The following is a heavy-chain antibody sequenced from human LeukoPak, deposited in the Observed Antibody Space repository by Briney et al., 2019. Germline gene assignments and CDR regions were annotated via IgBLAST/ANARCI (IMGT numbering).Heavy chain of an antibody. CDR1: GYTFTSYY. J-gene: IGHJ4*02. V-gene: IGHV1-46*01. CDR3: ARDARYGSGSYYYSLGY. D-gene: IGHD3-10*01. CDR2: INPSSGST. Sequence: GASVKVSCKASGYTFTSYYMHWVRQAPGQGLEWMGIINPSSGSTSYAQKFQGRVTMTRDTSTSTLYMELSSLRSEDTAVYYCARDARYGSGSYYYSLGYWGQGTLVTVSS.